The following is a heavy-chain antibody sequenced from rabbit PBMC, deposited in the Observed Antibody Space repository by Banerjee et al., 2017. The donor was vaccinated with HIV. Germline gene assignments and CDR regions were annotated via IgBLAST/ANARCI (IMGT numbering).Heavy chain of an antibody. J-gene: IGHJ4*01. Sequence: QEQLVESGGGLVQPEGSLTLTCTASGFSFSSSYYMCWVRQAPGKGLEWMGCIYTGSGSTYYASWAKGRFTISKTSSTTVTLQMTSLTAADTATYFCARDLPNSSGYSFDLWGQGTLVTVS. D-gene: IGHD1-1*01. CDR1: GFSFSSSYY. CDR3: ARDLPNSSGYSFDL. V-gene: IGHV1S45*01. CDR2: IYTGSGST.